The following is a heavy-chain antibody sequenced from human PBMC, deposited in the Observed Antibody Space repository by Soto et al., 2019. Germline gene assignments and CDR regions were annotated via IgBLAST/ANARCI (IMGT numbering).Heavy chain of an antibody. Sequence: QVQLVQSGAAVKKPGASVKVSCKASGFSFTGYYIHWLRQAPGQGLEWMGWINAHSGGTEYAQKFQGRVTLTRDTSIATAYLTLTSLTSDGTALYYCAKDLTRQLAYWLDPWGQGTQVTVSS. CDR1: GFSFTGYY. CDR3: AKDLTRQLAYWLDP. CDR2: INAHSGGT. J-gene: IGHJ5*02. D-gene: IGHD6-6*01. V-gene: IGHV1-2*02.